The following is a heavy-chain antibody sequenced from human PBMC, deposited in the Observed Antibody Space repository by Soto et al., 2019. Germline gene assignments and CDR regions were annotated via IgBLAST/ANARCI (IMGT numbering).Heavy chain of an antibody. V-gene: IGHV4-31*03. D-gene: IGHD6-13*01. CDR2: IYYSGST. CDR3: ARGPSSWPHDLDS. J-gene: IGHJ4*02. CDR1: GGSINSGAYY. Sequence: QVQLQESGPGLVKPSQRLSLTFTVSGGSINSGAYYWTWIRQHPGKGLEWIGYIYYSGSTYYNPSLGSRVSMSVDTSKNHFSLKLSAVTAADTAVYFCARGPSSWPHDLDSWGQGTLVTVSS.